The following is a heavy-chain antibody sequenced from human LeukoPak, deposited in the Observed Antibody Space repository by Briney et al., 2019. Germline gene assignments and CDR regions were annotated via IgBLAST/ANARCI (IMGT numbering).Heavy chain of an antibody. CDR3: AREKGIMVREMALDI. V-gene: IGHV3-7*03. J-gene: IGHJ3*02. CDR1: GFTVSSNY. D-gene: IGHD3-10*01. Sequence: GGSLRLSCAASGFTVSSNYMSWVRQAPGRGLEWVANIKQDGSEKHYVDSVKGRFTISRDNGKNSLYLQMNSLRAEDTAVYYCAREKGIMVREMALDIWGQGTMVTVSS. CDR2: IKQDGSEK.